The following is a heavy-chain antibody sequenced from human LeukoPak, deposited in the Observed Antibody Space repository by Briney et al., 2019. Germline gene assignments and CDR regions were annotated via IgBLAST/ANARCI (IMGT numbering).Heavy chain of an antibody. CDR3: ARVKGTTTWSHWFDP. J-gene: IGHJ5*02. CDR2: IYSGGST. CDR1: GLTVSGNY. Sequence: PGGSLRLSRAASGLTVSGNYMSWVRQAPGKGLEWVSVIYSGGSTYYADSVKGRFTISRDNSKNTLYLQMNSLRAEDTAVYYCARVKGTTTWSHWFDPWGQGTLVTVSS. D-gene: IGHD2-2*01. V-gene: IGHV3-66*02.